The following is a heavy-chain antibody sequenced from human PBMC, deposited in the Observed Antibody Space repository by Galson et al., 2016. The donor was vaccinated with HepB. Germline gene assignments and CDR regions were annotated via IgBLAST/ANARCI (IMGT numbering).Heavy chain of an antibody. V-gene: IGHV3-30-3*01. D-gene: IGHD3-3*01. CDR1: RFTFSSYA. Sequence: LRLSCAASRFTFSSYAMNWVRQAPGKGLEWVAVISYGGSNKYYADSVKGRFTISRDNSKNTLYLQMNSLRAEDTAVYYCARGYRYKDLWSGYCHYWGQGTLVTVSS. CDR3: ARGYRYKDLWSGYCHY. J-gene: IGHJ4*02. CDR2: ISYGGSNK.